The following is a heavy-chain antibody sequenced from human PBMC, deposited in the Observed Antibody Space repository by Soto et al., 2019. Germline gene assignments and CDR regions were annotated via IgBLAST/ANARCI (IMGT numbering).Heavy chain of an antibody. CDR3: VRGPRWLQPYYFDS. D-gene: IGHD6-19*01. V-gene: IGHV3-21*01. Sequence: GGSLRLSCVVSGFAFNNHSMAWVRQAPGKGLEWVASISTTSTYKYHADSMKGRITVSRDNSQNSLLLQMDRLRVDDTAVYYCVRGPRWLQPYYFDSWGQGTRITVSS. CDR1: GFAFNNHS. CDR2: ISTTSTYK. J-gene: IGHJ4*02.